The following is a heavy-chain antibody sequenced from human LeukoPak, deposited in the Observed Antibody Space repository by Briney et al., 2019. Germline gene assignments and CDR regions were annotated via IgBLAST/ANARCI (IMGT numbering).Heavy chain of an antibody. CDR3: ASLLVRQPNWFDP. CDR1: GFSFSRHD. Sequence: GGSLRLSCAASGFSFSRHDMHWVRQAPGKGLEWVAIISFEGGKIDYAESVKGRFTISRDNSKNTLYLQMSSLRVEDTAVYYCASLLVRQPNWFDPWGQGTLVTVSS. J-gene: IGHJ5*02. D-gene: IGHD3-10*01. V-gene: IGHV3-30*03. CDR2: ISFEGGKI.